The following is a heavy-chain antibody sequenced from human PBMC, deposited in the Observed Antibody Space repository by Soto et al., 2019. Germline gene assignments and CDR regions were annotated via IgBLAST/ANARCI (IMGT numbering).Heavy chain of an antibody. CDR1: GFTFSSYG. J-gene: IGHJ6*02. CDR3: ARDGGGATVPTSYYYYCGMDV. CDR2: IWYDGSNK. V-gene: IGHV3-33*01. Sequence: QVQLVESGGGVVQPGRSLRLSCAASGFTFSSYGMHWVRQAPGKGREWVAVIWYDGSNKYYADSVKGRFTISRDNSQHTLYLQMNSLRAEDTAVYSCARDGGGATVPTSYYYYCGMDVWGQGTTVTVSS. D-gene: IGHD4-4*01.